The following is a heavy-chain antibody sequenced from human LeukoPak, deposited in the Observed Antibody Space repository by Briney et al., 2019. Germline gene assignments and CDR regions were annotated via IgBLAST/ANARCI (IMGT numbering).Heavy chain of an antibody. D-gene: IGHD1-26*01. CDR2: ISYDGSNK. CDR3: AKEGGATHGY. V-gene: IGHV3-30*18. CDR1: GFTFSSYA. Sequence: GGSLRLSCAASGFTFSSYAMSWVRQAPGKGLEWVAVISYDGSNKYYADSVKGRFTISRDNSKNTLYLQMNSLRAEDTAVYYCAKEGGATHGYWGQGTLVTVSS. J-gene: IGHJ4*02.